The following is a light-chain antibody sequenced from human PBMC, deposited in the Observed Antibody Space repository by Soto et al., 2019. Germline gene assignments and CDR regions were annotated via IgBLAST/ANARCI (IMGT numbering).Light chain of an antibody. V-gene: IGKV3-15*01. CDR2: GAS. J-gene: IGKJ5*01. CDR3: QQYNHWPPIT. CDR1: QNINTK. Sequence: DIEMTQSPATLSLSAGERATLSCSAGQNINTKLACYQQNPGQAPRLLIYGASTRATNVSARFSGSGSGTEFTLTISSRQYEDFALYYCQQYNHWPPITFGPGTRLEIK.